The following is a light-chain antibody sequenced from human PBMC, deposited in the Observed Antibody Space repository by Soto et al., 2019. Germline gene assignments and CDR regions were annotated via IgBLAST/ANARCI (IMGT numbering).Light chain of an antibody. CDR2: RNN. J-gene: IGLJ3*02. V-gene: IGLV1-47*01. CDR1: TPNIGSNY. CDR3: ASWDDSLSGRV. Sequence: QSGLTQPPSASGTSGQRVIISCSGKTPNIGSNYVYWYRHLPGTAPQLLIYRNNQRPSGVPDRFSGSKSRTSASLAISGLRSEDEADYYCASWDDSLSGRVFGGGTKLTVL.